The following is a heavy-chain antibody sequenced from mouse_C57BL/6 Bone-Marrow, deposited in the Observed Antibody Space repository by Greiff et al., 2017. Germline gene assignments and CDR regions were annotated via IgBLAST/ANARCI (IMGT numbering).Heavy chain of an antibody. CDR3: ALYDGYYLYYAMDY. Sequence: VQLQQSGPVLVKPGASVKMSCKASGYTFTDYYMNWVKQSHGKSLEWIGVFNPYNGGTSYNQKFKGKATLTVDKSSSTAYMELNSLTSEDSAVYYCALYDGYYLYYAMDYWGQGTSVTVSS. J-gene: IGHJ4*01. CDR2: FNPYNGGT. V-gene: IGHV1-19*01. D-gene: IGHD2-3*01. CDR1: GYTFTDYY.